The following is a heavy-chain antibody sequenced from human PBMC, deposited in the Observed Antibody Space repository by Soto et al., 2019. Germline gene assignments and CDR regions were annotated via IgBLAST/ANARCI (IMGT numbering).Heavy chain of an antibody. Sequence: VQLVESGGGVVQPGRSLRLSCAASGFTFSDYAMHWVRQAPGKGLEWVAVVSHDGRNTHYADSVKGRFTISRDSSKNTVSMEMTSLSAKDTAVYYCAKGGRQWLVTSDFNYWAHGALVNVSP. CDR2: VSHDGRNT. V-gene: IGHV3-30*18. J-gene: IGHJ4*01. CDR1: GFTFSDYA. CDR3: AKGGRQWLVTSDFNY. D-gene: IGHD6-19*01.